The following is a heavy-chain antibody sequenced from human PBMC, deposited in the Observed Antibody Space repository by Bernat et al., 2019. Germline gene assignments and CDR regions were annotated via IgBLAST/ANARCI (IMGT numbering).Heavy chain of an antibody. CDR2: NIPSLGIA. CDR3: AASGSGRNWFDP. J-gene: IGHJ5*02. CDR1: GGTFSSYT. V-gene: IGHV1-69*02. Sequence: QVQLVQSGAEVKKPGSSVKVSCKASGGTFSSYTISWVRQAPGQGLGWMGMNIPSLGIANYAQKFQGRVTVNADKSTSTVYMELSRLRSEDTAVYYCAASGSGRNWFDPWGQGTLVTVSS. D-gene: IGHD3-3*01.